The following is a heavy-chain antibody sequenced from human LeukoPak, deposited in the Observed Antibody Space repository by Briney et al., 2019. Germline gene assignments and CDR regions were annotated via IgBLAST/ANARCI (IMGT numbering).Heavy chain of an antibody. CDR3: ARWANDYGDYADYYYYGMDV. CDR1: GGSISSYY. Sequence: PSETLSLTCTVSGGSISSYYWSWIRQPPGKGLEWIGEINHSGSTNYNPSLKSRVTISVDTSKNQFSLKLSSVTAADTAVYYCARWANDYGDYADYYYYGMDVWGQGTTVTVSS. CDR2: INHSGST. D-gene: IGHD4-17*01. V-gene: IGHV4-34*01. J-gene: IGHJ6*02.